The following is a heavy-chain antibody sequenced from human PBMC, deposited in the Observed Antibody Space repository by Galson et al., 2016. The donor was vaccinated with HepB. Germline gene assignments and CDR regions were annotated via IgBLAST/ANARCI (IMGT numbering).Heavy chain of an antibody. CDR3: ARVGREDYGGKTFGYDY. J-gene: IGHJ4*02. Sequence: SLRLSCAASGFTFNRYAMSWVRQAPGKGLEWVSPISAGGGNTYYADSVRGRFTISRDNSKNTLYLRMNSLRDEDTAVYYCARVGREDYGGKTFGYDYWGQGTLVTVSS. D-gene: IGHD4-23*01. CDR1: GFTFNRYA. CDR2: ISAGGGNT. V-gene: IGHV3-23*01.